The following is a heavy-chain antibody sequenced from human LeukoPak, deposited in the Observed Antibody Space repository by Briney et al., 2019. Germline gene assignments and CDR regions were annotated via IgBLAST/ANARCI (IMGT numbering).Heavy chain of an antibody. Sequence: ASVKVSCKASGYTFTSYGISWVRQAPGQGLEWMGWISAYNGNTNYAQKLQGRVTMTTDTSTSTAYMELRSLRSDDTAVYYCARALSRSSAPYYFDYWGQGTLVTVSS. CDR3: ARALSRSSAPYYFDY. J-gene: IGHJ4*02. V-gene: IGHV1-18*01. D-gene: IGHD6-6*01. CDR1: GYTFTSYG. CDR2: ISAYNGNT.